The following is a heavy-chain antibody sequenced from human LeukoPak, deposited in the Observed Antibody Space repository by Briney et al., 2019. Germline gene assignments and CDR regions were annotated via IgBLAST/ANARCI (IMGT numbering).Heavy chain of an antibody. Sequence: APVKVSCKASGYTFTGYYMHWVRQAPGQGLECMGIINPSGTSTSYAQKFQGRVTMTRDMSTSTVYMELSSLRSEDTAVYYCARGRHYYDSSDYYYEGDAFDIWGQGTMVTVSS. V-gene: IGHV1-46*01. CDR2: INPSGTST. D-gene: IGHD3-22*01. CDR1: GYTFTGYY. J-gene: IGHJ3*02. CDR3: ARGRHYYDSSDYYYEGDAFDI.